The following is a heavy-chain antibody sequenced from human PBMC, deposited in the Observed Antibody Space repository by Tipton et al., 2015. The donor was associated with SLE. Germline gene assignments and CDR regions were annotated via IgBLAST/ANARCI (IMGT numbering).Heavy chain of an antibody. V-gene: IGHV1-2*02. CDR2: VNPNSGGT. CDR1: GYTFTGYW. D-gene: IGHD5-18*01. CDR3: ARVRGGNSYGNSGFDY. J-gene: IGHJ4*02. Sequence: QVQLVQSGAEVKRPGSSVKVSCKASGYTFTGYWIHWVRQAPGQGLEWMGWVNPNSGGTHYAQTFQGRVTMTRDTSIRTVYMEVSRLTSDDTAVYHCARVRGGNSYGNSGFDYWGQGTLVTVSS.